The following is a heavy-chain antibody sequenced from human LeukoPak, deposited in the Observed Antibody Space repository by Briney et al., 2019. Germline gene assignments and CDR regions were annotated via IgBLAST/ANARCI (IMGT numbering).Heavy chain of an antibody. CDR3: ARSYCSGGSCYSEYDYFDY. J-gene: IGHJ4*02. D-gene: IGHD2-15*01. Sequence: SGPTLVNPTQTLTLTCTFSGFSLSTSGMCVSWIRQPPGKALEWLARIDWDDDKYYSTSLKTRLTISKDTSKNQVVLTMTNIDPVDTATYYCARSYCSGGSCYSEYDYFDYWGQGTLVTVSS. CDR1: GFSLSTSGMC. V-gene: IGHV2-70*11. CDR2: IDWDDDK.